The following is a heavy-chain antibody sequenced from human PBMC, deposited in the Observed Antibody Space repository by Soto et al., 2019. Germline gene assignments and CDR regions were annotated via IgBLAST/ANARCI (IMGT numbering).Heavy chain of an antibody. CDR1: GGSISSGGYY. V-gene: IGHV4-31*03. J-gene: IGHJ5*02. CDR3: ARVEPAAMSGGNWFDP. Sequence: PSETLSLTCSVSGGSISSGGYYWSWIRQHAGKGLEWIGYIYYSGSTSYNPSLKSRVTISVDTSKNQFSLKLSSVTAADTAVYYCARVEPAAMSGGNWFDPWGQGTLVPVSS. CDR2: IYYSGST. D-gene: IGHD2-2*01.